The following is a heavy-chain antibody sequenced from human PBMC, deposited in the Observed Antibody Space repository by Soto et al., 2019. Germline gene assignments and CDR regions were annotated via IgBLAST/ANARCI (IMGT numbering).Heavy chain of an antibody. V-gene: IGHV1-3*01. D-gene: IGHD2-21*02. CDR1: GYTFTSYY. J-gene: IGHJ4*02. CDR3: ARSIVVVTALDY. CDR2: INAGNGNT. Sequence: ASVKVSCKASGYTFTSYYMHWVRQAPGQRLEWMGWINAGNGNTKYSQKFQGRVTITRDTSASTAYMELSSLRSKDTAVYYCARSIVVVTALDYWGQGTLVTVSS.